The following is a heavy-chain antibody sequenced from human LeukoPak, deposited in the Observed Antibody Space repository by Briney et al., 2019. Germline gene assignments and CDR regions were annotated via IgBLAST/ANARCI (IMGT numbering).Heavy chain of an antibody. CDR3: VRDWNGDYFDY. Sequence: SQTLSLTCTVSGGSISSGDYYWSWIRQPPGKGLEWIGYIYYSGSTYYNPSLKSRVTISVDTSKNQFSLRLTSVTAADTAVYYCVRDWNGDYFDYWGQGTLVTVSS. CDR2: IYYSGST. J-gene: IGHJ4*02. CDR1: GGSISSGDYY. D-gene: IGHD1-1*01. V-gene: IGHV4-30-4*08.